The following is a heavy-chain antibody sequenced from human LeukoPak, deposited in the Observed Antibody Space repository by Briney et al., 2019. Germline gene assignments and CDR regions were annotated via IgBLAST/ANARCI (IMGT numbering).Heavy chain of an antibody. CDR1: GGSFSGYY. Sequence: SETLSLTCAVYGGSFSGYYWSWIRQPPGKGLEWIGSIYYSGSTYYNPSLKSRVTISVDTSKNQFSLKLSSVTAADTAVYYCARGGRAHRYWGQGTLVTVSS. J-gene: IGHJ4*02. CDR3: ARGGRAHRY. V-gene: IGHV4-34*01. D-gene: IGHD1-14*01. CDR2: IYYSGST.